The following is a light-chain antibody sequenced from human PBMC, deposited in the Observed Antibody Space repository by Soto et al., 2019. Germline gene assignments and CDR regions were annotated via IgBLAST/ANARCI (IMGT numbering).Light chain of an antibody. CDR2: AAS. CDR1: QSISSY. J-gene: IGKJ2*01. CDR3: QQSYSTPYT. V-gene: IGKV1-39*01. Sequence: DLPMTPSPSSLSASVGARVTITCRASQSISSYLNWYQQKPGKAPKLLIYAASSLQSGVPSRFSGSGSGTDFTLTISSLQPEDFATYYCQQSYSTPYTFGQGTKLEIK.